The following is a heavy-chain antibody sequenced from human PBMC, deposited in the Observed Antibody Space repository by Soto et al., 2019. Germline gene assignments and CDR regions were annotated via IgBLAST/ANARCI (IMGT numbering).Heavy chain of an antibody. CDR3: AKDRPVKGRDGSLSS. CDR1: GFPFSIYG. CDR2: ISHDGSNK. V-gene: IGHV3-30*18. J-gene: IGHJ5*02. Sequence: GGSLRLSCAASGFPFSIYGMHWVRQSPGKGLEWVALISHDGSNKFYADSVKGRFTFSRDNYKNTLYLQMNSLRAEDTAVYYCAKDRPVKGRDGSLSSWGKGRXVTVSS. D-gene: IGHD1-26*01.